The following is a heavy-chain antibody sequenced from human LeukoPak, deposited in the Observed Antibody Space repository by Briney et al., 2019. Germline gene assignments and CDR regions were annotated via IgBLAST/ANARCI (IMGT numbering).Heavy chain of an antibody. V-gene: IGHV3-7*01. D-gene: IGHD6-13*01. CDR2: TKEDGSEK. CDR3: ARVGALSSSWLLY. CDR1: GFTFSNYW. J-gene: IGHJ4*02. Sequence: GGSLRLSCAASGFTFSNYWMTWVRQAPGKGLEWVANTKEDGSEKYYVDSVKGRFTISRDNAKNSLYLQMNSLRAEDTAVYFCARVGALSSSWLLYWGQGTLVTVSS.